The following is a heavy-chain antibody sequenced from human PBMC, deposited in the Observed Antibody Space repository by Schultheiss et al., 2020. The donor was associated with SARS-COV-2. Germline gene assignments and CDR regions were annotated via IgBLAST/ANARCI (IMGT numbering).Heavy chain of an antibody. Sequence: GGSLRLSCAASGFTFSSYAMHWVRQAPGKGLEWVSAISGSCGTTYYADSVKGRFTISRDNSKNTLYLQMNSLRAEDTAVYYCARPNSSWKNYYYYMDVWGKGTTVTVS. D-gene: IGHD6-19*01. CDR1: GFTFSSYA. J-gene: IGHJ6*03. CDR2: ISGSCGTT. CDR3: ARPNSSWKNYYYYMDV. V-gene: IGHV3-23*01.